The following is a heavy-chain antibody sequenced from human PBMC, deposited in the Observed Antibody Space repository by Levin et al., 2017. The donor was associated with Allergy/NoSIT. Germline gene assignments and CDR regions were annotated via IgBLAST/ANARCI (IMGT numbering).Heavy chain of an antibody. CDR1: GFTFSSYA. D-gene: IGHD6-13*01. CDR2: ISGSGGST. CDR3: AKIISGSSWYSGGVVY. Sequence: GGSLRLSCAASGFTFSSYAMSWVRQAPGKGLEWVSAISGSGGSTYYADSVKGRFTISRDNSKNTLYLQMNSLRAEDTAVYYCAKIISGSSWYSGGVVYWGQGTLVTVSS. J-gene: IGHJ4*02. V-gene: IGHV3-23*01.